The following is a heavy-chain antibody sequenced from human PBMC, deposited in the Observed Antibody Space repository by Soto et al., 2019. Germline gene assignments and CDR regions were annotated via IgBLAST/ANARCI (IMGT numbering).Heavy chain of an antibody. V-gene: IGHV4-39*02. CDR2: IYYSGST. CDR3: ARDTGDLY. Sequence: PSETLSLTCTVSGGSVSGSSYYWGWIRQPPGKGLEWIGSIYYSGSTYYNPSLKSRVTISVDTSRNQFSLKLSSVSAADTAVYYCARDTGDLYWGQGTLVTVSS. D-gene: IGHD3-10*01. CDR1: GGSVSGSSYY. J-gene: IGHJ4*02.